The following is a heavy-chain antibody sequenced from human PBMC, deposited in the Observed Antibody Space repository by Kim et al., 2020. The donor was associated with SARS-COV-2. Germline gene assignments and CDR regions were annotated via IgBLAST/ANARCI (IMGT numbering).Heavy chain of an antibody. CDR3: ARVPDDYSNYFNY. V-gene: IGHV3-33*01. D-gene: IGHD4-4*01. J-gene: IGHJ4*02. Sequence: GGSLRLSCAASGFTFSSYGMHWVRQAPGKGLEWVAVIWYDGSNKYYADSVKGRFTISRDNSKNTLYLQMNSLRAEDTAVYYCARVPDDYSNYFNYWGQGTLVTVSS. CDR2: IWYDGSNK. CDR1: GFTFSSYG.